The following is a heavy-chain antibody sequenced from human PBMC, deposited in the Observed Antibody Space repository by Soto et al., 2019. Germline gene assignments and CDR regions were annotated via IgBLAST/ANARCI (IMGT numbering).Heavy chain of an antibody. Sequence: EVQLLDSGGGLVQPGGSLRLSCAASGFTFSNYAMSWVRQAPGKGLEWVSGISNSGSSTYYADSVKGRFTISRDNSKSTVYLQMNRLRGEDAAIYFCAKNPQGYYDTSGYPSHFDYWGQGTLVTVSS. V-gene: IGHV3-23*01. CDR1: GFTFSNYA. D-gene: IGHD3-22*01. CDR2: ISNSGSST. J-gene: IGHJ4*02. CDR3: AKNPQGYYDTSGYPSHFDY.